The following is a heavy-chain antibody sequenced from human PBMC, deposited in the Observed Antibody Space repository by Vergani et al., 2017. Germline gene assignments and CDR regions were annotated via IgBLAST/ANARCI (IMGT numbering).Heavy chain of an antibody. CDR1: GYTFTSYG. Sequence: QVQLVQSGAEVKKPGASVKVSCTASGYTFTSYGISWVRQAPGQGLEWMGWISAYNGNTNYAQKLQGRVTMTTDTSTSTAYMELRSLRSDDTAVYYCARDTDIVVVPAAPYYYYYYGMDVWDQGTTVTVSS. D-gene: IGHD2-2*01. CDR2: ISAYNGNT. J-gene: IGHJ6*02. CDR3: ARDTDIVVVPAAPYYYYYYGMDV. V-gene: IGHV1-18*04.